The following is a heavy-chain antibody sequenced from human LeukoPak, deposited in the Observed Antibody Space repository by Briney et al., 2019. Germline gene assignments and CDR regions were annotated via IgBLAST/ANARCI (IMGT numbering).Heavy chain of an antibody. CDR2: IYYSGST. Sequence: NPSETLSLTCTVSGGSINSYYWNWIRQPPGKGLEWIGYIYYSGSTSYNPSLKSRVTISVDTSKNQFSLKLSSVTAADTAVYYCARVPFPPIVVVPAAPRRYGMDVWGQGTTVTVSS. CDR1: GGSINSYY. J-gene: IGHJ6*02. D-gene: IGHD2-2*01. CDR3: ARVPFPPIVVVPAAPRRYGMDV. V-gene: IGHV4-59*12.